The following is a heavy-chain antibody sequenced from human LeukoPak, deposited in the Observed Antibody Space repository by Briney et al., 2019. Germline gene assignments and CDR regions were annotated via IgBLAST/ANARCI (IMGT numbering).Heavy chain of an antibody. V-gene: IGHV3-11*04. CDR1: GFTVSSNY. Sequence: SGGSLRLSCAASGFTVSSNYMSWVRQAPGKGLEWVSYISSSGSTIYYADSVKGRFTISRDNAKNSLYLQMNSLRAEDTAVYYCARDPSGWSYYYYYCMDVWGKGTTVTISS. CDR3: ARDPSGWSYYYYYCMDV. J-gene: IGHJ6*03. CDR2: ISSSGSTI. D-gene: IGHD6-19*01.